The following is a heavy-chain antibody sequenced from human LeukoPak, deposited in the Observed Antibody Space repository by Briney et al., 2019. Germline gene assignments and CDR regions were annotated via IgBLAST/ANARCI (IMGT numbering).Heavy chain of an antibody. CDR3: AKALGSGPGKGYYFDY. V-gene: IGHV3-9*01. D-gene: IGHD3-10*02. Sequence: GGSLRLSCAASGFTFDDYAMHWVRQAPGKGLEWVSGISWNSGSIGYADSVKGRFTISRDNAKNSLYLQMNSLRAEDTALYYCAKALGSGPGKGYYFDYWGQGTLVTVSS. J-gene: IGHJ4*02. CDR2: ISWNSGSI. CDR1: GFTFDDYA.